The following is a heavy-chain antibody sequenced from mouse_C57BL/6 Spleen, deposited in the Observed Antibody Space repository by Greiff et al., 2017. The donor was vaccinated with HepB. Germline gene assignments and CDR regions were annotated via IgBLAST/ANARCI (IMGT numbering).Heavy chain of an antibody. J-gene: IGHJ1*03. CDR3: AKDPLYFDV. CDR2: IWRGGST. CDR1: GFSLTSYG. Sequence: VQVVESGPGLVQPSQSLSITCTVSGFSLTSYGVHWVRQSPGKGLEWLGVIWRGGSTDYNAAFMSLLSITKDNSKSQVFFKMNSLQADDTAIYYCAKDPLYFDVWGTGTTVTVSS. V-gene: IGHV2-5*01.